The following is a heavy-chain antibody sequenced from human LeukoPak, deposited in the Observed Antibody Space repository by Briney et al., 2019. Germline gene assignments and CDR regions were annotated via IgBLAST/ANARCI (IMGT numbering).Heavy chain of an antibody. D-gene: IGHD6-19*01. Sequence: TGGSLRLSCAASGFTFDAYAMHWVRQAPGKGLGWVSLISWDGGSTYYADSVKGRFTISRDNSKNSLYLQMNSLRAEDTALYYCAKVAVAGTKVYYFDYWGQGTLVTVSS. CDR2: ISWDGGST. J-gene: IGHJ4*02. CDR3: AKVAVAGTKVYYFDY. CDR1: GFTFDAYA. V-gene: IGHV3-43D*04.